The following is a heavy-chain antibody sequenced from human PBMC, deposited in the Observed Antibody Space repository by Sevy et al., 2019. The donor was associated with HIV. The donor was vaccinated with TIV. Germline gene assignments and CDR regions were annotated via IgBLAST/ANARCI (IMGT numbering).Heavy chain of an antibody. CDR1: GGTFSSYA. J-gene: IGHJ5*02. D-gene: IGHD5-12*01. Sequence: ASVKVSCKASGGTFSSYAISWVRQAPGQGLEWMGGIIPIFGTANYAQKFQGRVTITADESTGTAYMELSSLRSEDTAVYYCARDRTPRGYSGYDRGDWFDPWGQGTLVTVSS. CDR3: ARDRTPRGYSGYDRGDWFDP. V-gene: IGHV1-69*13. CDR2: IIPIFGTA.